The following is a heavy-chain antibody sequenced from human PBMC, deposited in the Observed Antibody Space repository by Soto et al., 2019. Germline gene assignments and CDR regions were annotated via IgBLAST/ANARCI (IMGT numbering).Heavy chain of an antibody. J-gene: IGHJ4*02. D-gene: IGHD3-22*01. CDR3: TRPPGSSGYSSPGY. CDR2: IWYDGSDK. Sequence: QVQLVESGGGVVQPGRSLRLSCAASGFSFSSYGMHWVRQAPGKGLEWVAVIWYDGSDKYYADSVKGRFTISRDNSKNTLYLQMNSLRAEDTAVYYCTRPPGSSGYSSPGYWGQGTLVTVSS. V-gene: IGHV3-33*01. CDR1: GFSFSSYG.